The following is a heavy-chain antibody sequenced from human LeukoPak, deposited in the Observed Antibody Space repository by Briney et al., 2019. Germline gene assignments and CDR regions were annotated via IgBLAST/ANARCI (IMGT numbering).Heavy chain of an antibody. CDR3: ARDSSAYYYDSSGYYLGIKSYYFDY. Sequence: ASVKVSCKASGYTFTSYGISWVRQAPGQGLEWMGWISAYNGNTNYAQKLQGRVTMTADTSTSTAYMELRSLRSDDTAVYYCARDSSAYYYDSSGYYLGIKSYYFDYWGQGTLVTVSS. V-gene: IGHV1-18*01. CDR2: ISAYNGNT. J-gene: IGHJ4*02. CDR1: GYTFTSYG. D-gene: IGHD3-22*01.